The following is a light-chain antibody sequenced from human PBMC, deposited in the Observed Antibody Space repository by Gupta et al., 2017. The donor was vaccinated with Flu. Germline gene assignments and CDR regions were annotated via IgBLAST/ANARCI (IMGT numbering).Light chain of an antibody. V-gene: IGKV4-1*01. J-gene: IGKJ4*01. Sequence: DIVMTQSPDSLAVSLGERATINCKSSQSVLYSVNNKNLLAWYQQKPGQPPKLLIYWASTRDSGVPDRFSGSGTGTDFTLPIDSLQAEDVAVYYCQQYYTPLLTFGGGTNVEIK. CDR3: QQYYTPLLT. CDR1: QSVLYSVNNKNL. CDR2: WAS.